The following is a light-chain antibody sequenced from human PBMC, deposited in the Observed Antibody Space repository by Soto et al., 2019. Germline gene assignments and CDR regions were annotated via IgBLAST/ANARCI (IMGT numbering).Light chain of an antibody. Sequence: VVTQSPSTLSLSPGKRATLSCRASESVDFHLAWYQQKPGQAPRLLIYDASVRATGTPARFSGSGSGTAFTLTISSLEPEDFALYYCQQRSTWPTFGQGTRLEI. CDR3: QQRSTWPT. J-gene: IGKJ5*01. CDR1: ESVDFH. V-gene: IGKV3-11*01. CDR2: DAS.